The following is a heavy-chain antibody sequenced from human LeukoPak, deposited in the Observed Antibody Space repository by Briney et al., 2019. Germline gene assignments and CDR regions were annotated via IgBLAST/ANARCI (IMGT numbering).Heavy chain of an antibody. CDR2: IIPILGIA. Sequence: ASVKVSCKASGGTFSSYAISWVRQAPGQGLEWMGRIIPILGIANYAQKFQGRVTITADKSTSTAYMELSSLRSEDTAVHYCASLGRRSGSYDDYWGQGTLVTVSS. J-gene: IGHJ4*02. CDR1: GGTFSSYA. D-gene: IGHD1-26*01. V-gene: IGHV1-69*04. CDR3: ASLGRRSGSYDDY.